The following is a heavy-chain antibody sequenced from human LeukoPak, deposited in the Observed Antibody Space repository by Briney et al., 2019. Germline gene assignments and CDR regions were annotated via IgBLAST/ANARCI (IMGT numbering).Heavy chain of an antibody. V-gene: IGHV3-48*03. CDR3: ARDLVQLWSKDY. CDR1: GFTFSNYE. CDR2: VSSSGRNI. Sequence: GGSLRLSCAASGFTFSNYEFNWVRQAPGKGLEWVSYVSSSGRNIYYADSVKGRFTISRDNAKNSLYLQMNSLRAEDTAVYYCARDLVQLWSKDYWGQGTLVTVSS. J-gene: IGHJ4*02. D-gene: IGHD5-18*01.